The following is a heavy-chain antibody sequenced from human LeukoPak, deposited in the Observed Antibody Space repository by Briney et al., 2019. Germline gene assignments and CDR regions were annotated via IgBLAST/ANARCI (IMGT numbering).Heavy chain of an antibody. CDR3: AKGNFYDYVWGSYVDY. Sequence: GGSLRLSCAASGFTFSSYAMSWVRQAPGKGLEWVSAISGSGGSTYYADSVKGRFTISRDNSKNTLYLQMNSLRAEDTAVYYRAKGNFYDYVWGSYVDYWGQGTLVTVSS. CDR2: ISGSGGST. D-gene: IGHD3-16*01. J-gene: IGHJ4*02. V-gene: IGHV3-23*01. CDR1: GFTFSSYA.